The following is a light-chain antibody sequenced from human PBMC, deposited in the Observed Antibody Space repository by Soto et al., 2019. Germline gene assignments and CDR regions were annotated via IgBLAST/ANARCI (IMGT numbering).Light chain of an antibody. CDR1: QNIRSS. J-gene: IGKJ2*01. Sequence: NPSPAALAASPGERVTLSYRASQNIRSSLAWYQQRPGQAPRLLIYDASTRATGIPPRFSGGGSGTEFTVTISSLQSEDFAIYYCQQYDIWPPYTFGHGTKVGIK. CDR2: DAS. V-gene: IGKV3-15*01. CDR3: QQYDIWPPYT.